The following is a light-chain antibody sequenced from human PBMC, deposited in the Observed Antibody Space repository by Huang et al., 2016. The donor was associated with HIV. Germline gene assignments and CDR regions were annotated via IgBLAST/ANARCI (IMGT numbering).Light chain of an antibody. J-gene: IGKJ1*01. V-gene: IGKV3-20*01. CDR1: QSVSNNY. CDR2: GAS. Sequence: EIVLTQSPGTLSLSPGESATLFCRASQSVSNNYLAWYPQQPGQAPRLLIYGASSRATGSPDRFSGSGSWTDFTLTVTRLEHEDYAVDYCQKYGNTPPKTFGQGTKVEIK. CDR3: QKYGNTPPKT.